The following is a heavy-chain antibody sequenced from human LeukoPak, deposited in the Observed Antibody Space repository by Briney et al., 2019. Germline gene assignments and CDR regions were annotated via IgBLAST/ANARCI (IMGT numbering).Heavy chain of an antibody. CDR3: ARDILGYGGGFDY. J-gene: IGHJ4*02. CDR1: GFTFSSYS. CDR2: ISYDGSNK. D-gene: IGHD5-12*01. V-gene: IGHV3-30*04. Sequence: GGSLRLSCAASGFTFSSYSMHWVRQAPGKGLEWVAVISYDGSNKYYADSVKGRFTISRDNSENTPYLQMNSLRAEDTAVYYCARDILGYGGGFDYWGQGTLVTVSS.